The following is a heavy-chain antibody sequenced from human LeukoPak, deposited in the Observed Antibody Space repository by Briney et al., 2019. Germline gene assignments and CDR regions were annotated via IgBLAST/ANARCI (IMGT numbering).Heavy chain of an antibody. CDR2: IWYGGSNK. D-gene: IGHD5-18*01. CDR3: AKDMGPYSYALDY. V-gene: IGHV3-33*06. CDR1: GFTFSSYG. Sequence: GGSLRLSCAASGFTFSSYGMLWVRQAPGKGLEWVAVIWYGGSNKYYADSVKGRFIISRDNSKNTLYLQMNSLRAEDTAVYYCAKDMGPYSYALDYWGQGTLVTVSS. J-gene: IGHJ4*02.